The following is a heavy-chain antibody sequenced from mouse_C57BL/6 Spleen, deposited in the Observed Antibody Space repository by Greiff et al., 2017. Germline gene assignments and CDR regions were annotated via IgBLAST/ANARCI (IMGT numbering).Heavy chain of an antibody. V-gene: IGHV1-42*01. CDR3: ARRGLGRDC. CDR2: INPSTGGT. CDR1: GYSFTGYY. D-gene: IGHD4-1*01. J-gene: IGHJ2*01. Sequence: VQLQQSGPELVKPGASVKISCKASGYSFTGYYMNWVKQSPEKSLEWIGEINPSTGGTTYNQKFKAKATLTVDTSSSTAYMQLKSLTSEDSAVYYCARRGLGRDCWGQGTTLTVAS.